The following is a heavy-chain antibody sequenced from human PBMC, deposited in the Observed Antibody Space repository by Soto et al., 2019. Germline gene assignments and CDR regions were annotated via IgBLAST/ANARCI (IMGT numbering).Heavy chain of an antibody. D-gene: IGHD2-21*01. CDR2: ISNSGTTV. CDR1: AFIFIGYE. CDR3: ASSCGGGCDDCLDY. Sequence: EVQLVESGGGLVQPGGSLRLSCAAPAFIFIGYEMNWVRQAPGKGLEWISYISNSGTTVKYADSVKGRFTVSRDNAKKSLYLQMYSLIVEDTAVYFCASSCGGGCDDCLDYWGQGTQVTVSS. J-gene: IGHJ4*02. V-gene: IGHV3-48*03.